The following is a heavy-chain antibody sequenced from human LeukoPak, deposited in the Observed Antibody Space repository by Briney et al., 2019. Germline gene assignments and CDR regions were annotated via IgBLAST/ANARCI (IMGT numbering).Heavy chain of an antibody. CDR1: GFTFSSYW. V-gene: IGHV3-7*01. CDR2: IKQDGSEK. J-gene: IGHJ4*02. D-gene: IGHD3-9*01. Sequence: PGGSLRLSCAASGFTFSSYWMSWVRQAPGKGLEWVANIKQDGSEKYYVDSVKGRFTISRDNAKNSLYLQVNSLRAEDTAVYYCARGNGLRYFDWLLPGFDYWGQGTLVTVSS. CDR3: ARGNGLRYFDWLLPGFDY.